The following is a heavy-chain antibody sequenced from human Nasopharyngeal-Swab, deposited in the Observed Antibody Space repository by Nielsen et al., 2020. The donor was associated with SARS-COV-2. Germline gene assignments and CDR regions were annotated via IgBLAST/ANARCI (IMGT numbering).Heavy chain of an antibody. CDR2: IDSDGRDI. CDR3: ARSGYYRYDY. CDR1: GFTFSSYW. J-gene: IGHJ4*02. V-gene: IGHV3-74*01. Sequence: GESLKISGVTSGFTFSSYWMQWVRQAPEKGLEWVSRIDSDGRDITYADSVKGRFTISRDNAKNTLFLQMNSLRADDTAVYYCARSGYYRYDYWGQGSLVTVSS. D-gene: IGHD3-22*01.